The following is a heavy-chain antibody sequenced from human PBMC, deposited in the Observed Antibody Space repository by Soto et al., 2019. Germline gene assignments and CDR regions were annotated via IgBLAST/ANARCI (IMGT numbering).Heavy chain of an antibody. D-gene: IGHD6-13*01. CDR2: ISYDGSNK. V-gene: IGHV3-30-3*01. J-gene: IGHJ5*02. CDR1: GFTFSSYA. Sequence: PGGSLRLSCAASGFTFSSYAMHWVRQAPGKGLEWVAVISYDGSNKYYADSVKGRFTISRDNSKNTLYLQMNSLRAEDTAVYYCARALGGAAAGTNWFDPWGQGTLVTVSS. CDR3: ARALGGAAAGTNWFDP.